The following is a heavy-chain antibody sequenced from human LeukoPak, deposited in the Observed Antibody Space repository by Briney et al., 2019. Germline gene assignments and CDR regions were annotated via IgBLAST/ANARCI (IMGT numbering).Heavy chain of an antibody. Sequence: GESLKNSCKGSGYSFTNYWIGWVRQMPGKGLEWMGIIYPGDSDTRYSPSFQGQVTISADKSITTAYLQWSSLKASDTAMYYCAMNFASGSYGPFDYWGQGTLVTVPS. CDR3: AMNFASGSYGPFDY. CDR2: IYPGDSDT. V-gene: IGHV5-51*01. J-gene: IGHJ4*02. CDR1: GYSFTNYW. D-gene: IGHD3-10*01.